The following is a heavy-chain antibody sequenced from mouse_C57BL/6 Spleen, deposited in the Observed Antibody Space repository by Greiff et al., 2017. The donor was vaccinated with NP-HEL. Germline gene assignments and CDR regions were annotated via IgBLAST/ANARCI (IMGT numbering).Heavy chain of an antibody. CDR1: GYTFTGYW. J-gene: IGHJ3*01. Sequence: VQLQESGAELMKPGASVTLSCKATGYTFTGYWIEWVKQRPGHGLEWIGEILPGSGSTNYNEKFKGKDTFTDDTSSNTVYMQLSSLTTEDSAICYCARVGYDGGAWFAYWGQGTLVTVSA. D-gene: IGHD2-2*01. CDR3: ARVGYDGGAWFAY. V-gene: IGHV1-9*01. CDR2: ILPGSGST.